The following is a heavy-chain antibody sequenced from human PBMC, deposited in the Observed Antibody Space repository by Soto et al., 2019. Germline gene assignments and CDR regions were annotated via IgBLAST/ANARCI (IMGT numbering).Heavy chain of an antibody. Sequence: EVQLLESGGGLVQPGGSLRLSCAASGFTFNNYAMSWVRQARGKGLEWVSSISGNGGNTYYADPVKGRFTVSRDNSWNTLYLQTNSLRAEDTAVYYSVKEQGFRAFDYWGQVILVTVSS. D-gene: IGHD2-21*01. V-gene: IGHV3-23*01. CDR2: ISGNGGNT. J-gene: IGHJ4*02. CDR1: GFTFNNYA. CDR3: VKEQGFRAFDY.